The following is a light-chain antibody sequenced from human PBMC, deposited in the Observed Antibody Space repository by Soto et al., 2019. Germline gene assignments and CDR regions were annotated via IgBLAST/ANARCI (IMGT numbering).Light chain of an antibody. CDR3: QQYNNYSYT. J-gene: IGKJ2*01. CDR2: RAS. V-gene: IGKV1-5*03. Sequence: DIQMTQSPSTLSAFVGDRVTITCRASQSIGNWLAWYQQKPGKAPKLLIYRASNLKSGVPSRFSGSGSGTEFTLTISSLQSDDFATYYCQQYNNYSYTFGQGTKLEIK. CDR1: QSIGNW.